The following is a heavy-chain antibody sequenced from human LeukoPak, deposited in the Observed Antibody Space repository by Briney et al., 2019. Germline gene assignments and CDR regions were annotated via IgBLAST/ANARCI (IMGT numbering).Heavy chain of an antibody. J-gene: IGHJ6*03. CDR2: VYYGGST. V-gene: IGHV4-59*01. D-gene: IGHD4-11*01. Sequence: SETLSLTCAVSGVSINDFYWTWIRQAPGKGLEWIGYVYYGGSTNYNPSLKSRVTISVDTSKNQFSLKLSSVTAADTAVYYCARAVSRYSNFAYYYYYIDVWGKGTTVTVSS. CDR1: GVSINDFY. CDR3: ARAVSRYSNFAYYYYYIDV.